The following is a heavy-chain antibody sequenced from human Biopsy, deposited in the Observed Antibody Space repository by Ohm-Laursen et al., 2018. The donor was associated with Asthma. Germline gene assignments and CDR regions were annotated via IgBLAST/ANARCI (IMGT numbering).Heavy chain of an antibody. J-gene: IGHJ5*02. CDR2: IYYSGST. D-gene: IGHD4-17*01. CDR1: GGSINIGDYY. V-gene: IGHV4-31*03. CDR3: ARTTYGDDGFDP. Sequence: TLSLTCTVSGGSINIGDYYWSWIRQHPVKGLEWIGYIYYSGSTYYNPSLKSRVSISLDTSKNQFSPSLTSVTAADTAVYYCARTTYGDDGFDPWGQGTLVTVPS.